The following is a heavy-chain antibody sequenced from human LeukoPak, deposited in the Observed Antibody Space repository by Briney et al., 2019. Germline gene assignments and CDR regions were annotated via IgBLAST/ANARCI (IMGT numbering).Heavy chain of an antibody. J-gene: IGHJ1*01. CDR1: GFDFPSYW. Sequence: GGSLRLSCAASGFDFPSYWMSWVRQAPGKGLEWVSVIYSGGSTYYADSVEGRFTISRDNSKNTLYLQMNSLRAEDTAVYYCAKTYPEGAEYFQHWGQGTLVTVSS. D-gene: IGHD1-14*01. CDR2: IYSGGST. CDR3: AKTYPEGAEYFQH. V-gene: IGHV3-53*01.